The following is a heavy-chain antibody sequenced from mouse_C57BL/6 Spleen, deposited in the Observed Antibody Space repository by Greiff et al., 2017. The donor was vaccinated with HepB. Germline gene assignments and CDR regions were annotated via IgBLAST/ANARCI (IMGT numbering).Heavy chain of an antibody. CDR2: ILPGSGST. CDR3: ASYGRGRGFAY. V-gene: IGHV1-9*01. J-gene: IGHJ3*01. D-gene: IGHD1-2*01. CDR1: GYTFTGYW. Sequence: QVQLKESGAELMKPGASVKLSCKATGYTFTGYWIEWVKQRPGHGLEWIGEILPGSGSTNYNEKFKGKATFTADTSSNTAYMQLSSLTTEDSAIYYCASYGRGRGFAYWGQGTLVTVSA.